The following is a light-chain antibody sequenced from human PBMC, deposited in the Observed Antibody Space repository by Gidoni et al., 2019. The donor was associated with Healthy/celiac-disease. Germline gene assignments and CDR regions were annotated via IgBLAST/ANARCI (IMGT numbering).Light chain of an antibody. CDR1: QDISNY. CDR2: DAS. J-gene: IGKJ3*01. CDR3: QQYPFT. V-gene: IGKV1-33*01. Sequence: DIQMTQSPSSLSASVGDRVTITCQASQDISNYLNWYQQKPGKAPKLLIYDASNLETGVPSRFSGSGSGTDFTFTISSLQPEDIATYYCQQYPFTFGPXTKVDIK.